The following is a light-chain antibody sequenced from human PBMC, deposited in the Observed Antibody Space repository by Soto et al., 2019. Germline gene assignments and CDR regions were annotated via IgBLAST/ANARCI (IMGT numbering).Light chain of an antibody. CDR2: GAS. J-gene: IGKJ1*01. V-gene: IGKV3-15*01. Sequence: EIVKTQSAATLSVYPGERATLSCRASQSVSSNLAWYQQKPGQAPRLLIYGASTRATGIPARFSGSGSGTEFTLTISSLQSEDFAVYYCQQYNNWPRRTFGQGTKVDIK. CDR3: QQYNNWPRRT. CDR1: QSVSSN.